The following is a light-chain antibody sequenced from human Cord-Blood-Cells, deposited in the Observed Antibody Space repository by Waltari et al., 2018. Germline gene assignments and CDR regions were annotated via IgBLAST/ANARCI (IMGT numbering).Light chain of an antibody. CDR2: DVS. Sequence: QSALTQPRSVSGSPGQSVTISCTGTSSDVGGYNYVSCFQQHPGNAPKLMIYDVSKRPSGVPDRFSGSKSGNTASLTISGLQAEDEADYYCCSYAGSYTRWVFGGGTKLTVL. CDR1: SSDVGGYNY. J-gene: IGLJ3*02. CDR3: CSYAGSYTRWV. V-gene: IGLV2-11*01.